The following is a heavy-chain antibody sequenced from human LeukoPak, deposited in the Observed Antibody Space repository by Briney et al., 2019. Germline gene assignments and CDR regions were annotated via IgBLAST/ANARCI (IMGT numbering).Heavy chain of an antibody. CDR2: IRSKASSYAT. J-gene: IGHJ6*03. CDR1: GFIFSGSA. V-gene: IGHV3-73*01. D-gene: IGHD2-2*01. Sequence: GGSLRLSCAASGFIFSGSAIHWVRQAFGKGLEWVGRIRSKASSYATTYAASMKDRFTISRDDSKNTAYLAVNSLKTEDTAVYYCIASTRDYYFSYMDVWGKGTTVTISS. CDR3: IASTRDYYFSYMDV.